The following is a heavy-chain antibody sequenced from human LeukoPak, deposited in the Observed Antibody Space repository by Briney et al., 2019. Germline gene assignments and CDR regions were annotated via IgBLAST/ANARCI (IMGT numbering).Heavy chain of an antibody. CDR3: ASNSGYEKGY. V-gene: IGHV3-30*03. CDR2: ITYDGSEK. J-gene: IGHJ4*02. CDR1: GFTFRIYN. Sequence: GGSLRLSCAASGFTFRIYNMHWVRQAPGKGLEWVAVITYDGSEKYYAESVKGRFTISRDNSKDTLYLQMNSLRAEDTAVYYCASNSGYEKGYWGQGTLATVSS. D-gene: IGHD5-12*01.